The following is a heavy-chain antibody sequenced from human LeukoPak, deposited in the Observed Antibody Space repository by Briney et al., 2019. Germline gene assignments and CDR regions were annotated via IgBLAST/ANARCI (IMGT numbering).Heavy chain of an antibody. CDR2: IVVGSGNT. CDR1: GFAFISSA. CDR3: ARDIVVVPAAMGEYYYYYYGMDV. V-gene: IGHV1-58*01. J-gene: IGHJ6*02. Sequence: ASVKVSCKASGFAFISSAVQWVRQARGQRLEWIGWIVVGSGNTNYAQKFQGRVTITADESTSTAYMELSSLRSEDTAVYYCARDIVVVPAAMGEYYYYYYGMDVWGQGTTVTVSS. D-gene: IGHD2-2*01.